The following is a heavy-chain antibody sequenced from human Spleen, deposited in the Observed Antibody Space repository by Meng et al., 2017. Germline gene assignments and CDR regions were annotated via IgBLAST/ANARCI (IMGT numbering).Heavy chain of an antibody. D-gene: IGHD6-13*01. CDR3: ARDPAAAGMVVDY. J-gene: IGHJ4*02. Sequence: ASVKVSCKASGYIFTGCYMHWVRQAPGQGLEWMGWINPNSGGTKYAQKFQGRVTMTRDTSISTAYMELSRLSSDDTAVYYCARDPAAAGMVVDYWGQGTLVTVSS. CDR1: GYIFTGCY. CDR2: INPNSGGT. V-gene: IGHV1-2*02.